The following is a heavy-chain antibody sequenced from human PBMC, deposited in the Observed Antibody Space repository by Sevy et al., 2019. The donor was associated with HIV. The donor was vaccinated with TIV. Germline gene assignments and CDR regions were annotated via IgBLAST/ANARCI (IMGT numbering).Heavy chain of an antibody. CDR1: GFTFNIYS. J-gene: IGHJ4*02. D-gene: IGHD6-13*01. V-gene: IGHV3-21*01. CDR2: ISRSSSYI. CDR3: ARASQQLVLLREYYFDY. Sequence: GGSLRLSCAASGFTFNIYSMNRVRQAPGKGLEWVSSISRSSSYIYYADSLKGRFTVSRDNAKNSLYLQMNSLRAEDTAVYYCARASQQLVLLREYYFDYWGQGTLVTVSS.